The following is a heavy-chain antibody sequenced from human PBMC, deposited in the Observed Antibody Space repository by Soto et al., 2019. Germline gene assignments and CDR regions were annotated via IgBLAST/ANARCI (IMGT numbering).Heavy chain of an antibody. Sequence: SETLSLTCTVSGGSISSGDYYWSWIRQPPGKGLEWIGYIYHTGTTNYNPSLRSRVTISVDTSKKQFSLKLSSVTAADTAVYYCVRPGIRFRNKMDVWGQGTTVPVAS. CDR1: GGSISSGDYY. J-gene: IGHJ6*02. CDR2: IYHTGTT. CDR3: VRPGIRFRNKMDV. V-gene: IGHV4-61*08.